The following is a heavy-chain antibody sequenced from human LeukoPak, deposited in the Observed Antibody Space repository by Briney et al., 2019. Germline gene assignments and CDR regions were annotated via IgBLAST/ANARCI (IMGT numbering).Heavy chain of an antibody. CDR2: IYSGGST. V-gene: IGHV3-53*01. D-gene: IGHD6-6*01. Sequence: GGSLRLSCAASGFTVSNNYMSWVRQAPGKGLEWVSVIYSGGSTYYADSVKGRFTISRDTSKNTLSLQMNSLRAEDTAVYYCASLSLGHYWGQGTLVTVSS. CDR1: GFTVSNNY. CDR3: ASLSLGHY. J-gene: IGHJ4*02.